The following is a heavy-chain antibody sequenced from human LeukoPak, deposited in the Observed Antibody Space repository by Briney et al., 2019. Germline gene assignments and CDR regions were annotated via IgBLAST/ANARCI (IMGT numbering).Heavy chain of an antibody. CDR3: ARLPFEAAADAYYYYGMDV. J-gene: IGHJ6*02. V-gene: IGHV3-33*01. CDR1: GFTFSSYG. CDR2: IWYDGSNK. Sequence: PGRSLRLSCAASGFTFSSYGMHWVRQAPGKGLEWVAVIWYDGSNKYYADSVKGRFTISRDNSKNTLYLQMNSLRAEDTAVYYCARLPFEAAADAYYYYGMDVWGQGTTVTDSS. D-gene: IGHD6-13*01.